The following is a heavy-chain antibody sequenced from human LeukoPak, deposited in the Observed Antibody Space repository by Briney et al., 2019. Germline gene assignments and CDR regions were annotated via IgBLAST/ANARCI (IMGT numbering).Heavy chain of an antibody. V-gene: IGHV4-59*01. CDR3: AREGAYYYYYGMDV. CDR1: GGSISSYY. CDR2: IYYSGST. Sequence: SETLSPTCTVSGGSISSYYWSWIRQPPGKGLEWIGYIYYSGSTNYNPSLKSRVTISVDTSKNQFSLKLSSVTAADTAVYYCAREGAYYYYYGMDVWGQGTTVTVSS. J-gene: IGHJ6*02.